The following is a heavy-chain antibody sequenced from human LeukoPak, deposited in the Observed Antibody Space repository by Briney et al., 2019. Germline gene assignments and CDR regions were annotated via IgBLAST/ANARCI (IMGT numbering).Heavy chain of an antibody. J-gene: IGHJ3*01. V-gene: IGHV3-23*01. D-gene: IGHD4-23*01. CDR2: IVGSGLTT. Sequence: GGSLRLSCAASGFTFNSYGMSWVRQAPGKGLEWVSTIVGSGLTTYYADSVKGRFTISRDNSKNTLYLQMNSLRAEDTALYYCAKTESYGGFEAFNFWGQGTLVTGSS. CDR3: AKTESYGGFEAFNF. CDR1: GFTFNSYG.